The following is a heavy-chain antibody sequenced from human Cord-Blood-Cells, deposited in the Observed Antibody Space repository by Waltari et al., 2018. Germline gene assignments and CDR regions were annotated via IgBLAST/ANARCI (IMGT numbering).Heavy chain of an antibody. Sequence: QVQLQQWGAGLLKPSETLSLTCAVYGGSFSGYYWSWIRQPPGKVLEWIGEINHSGSTNYNPSLKSRVTISVDTSKNQFSLKLSSVTAADTAVYYCARGRWGSVDAFDIWGQGTMVTVSS. CDR2: INHSGST. V-gene: IGHV4-34*01. CDR3: ARGRWGSVDAFDI. CDR1: GGSFSGYY. D-gene: IGHD7-27*01. J-gene: IGHJ3*02.